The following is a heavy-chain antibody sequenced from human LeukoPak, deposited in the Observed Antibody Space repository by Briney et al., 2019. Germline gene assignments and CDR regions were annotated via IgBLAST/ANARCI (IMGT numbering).Heavy chain of an antibody. J-gene: IGHJ5*02. CDR1: LGSISSSSYY. V-gene: IGHV4-39*07. CDR2: IYYSGST. CDR3: AREETYYYDSSGYNWFDP. Sequence: SETLSLTRTLSLGSISSSSYYWGCSRQPPGKGLEWIGSIYYSGSTSYHPSLKSRITISVDTSKNQLSLNLSSVTAADTAVYYCAREETYYYDSSGYNWFDPGGQGTLVTVS. D-gene: IGHD3-22*01.